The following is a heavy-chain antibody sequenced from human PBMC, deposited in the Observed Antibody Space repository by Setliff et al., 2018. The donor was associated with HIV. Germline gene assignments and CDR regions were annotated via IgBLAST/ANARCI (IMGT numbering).Heavy chain of an antibody. V-gene: IGHV4-59*04. CDR1: GDSITGRWL. Sequence: PSXTLSXXXTVSGDSITGRWLSWVRQTPGGGLEWIGSVYYRGRTYYNPSLKSRXTIXXDTSKTQFSLRLTSLAAADPAMYYCXRSQPDTIFGVVTFDCWGXGKMVTVSS. J-gene: IGHJ4*02. D-gene: IGHD3-3*01. CDR3: XRSQPDTIFGVVTFDC. CDR2: VYYRGRT.